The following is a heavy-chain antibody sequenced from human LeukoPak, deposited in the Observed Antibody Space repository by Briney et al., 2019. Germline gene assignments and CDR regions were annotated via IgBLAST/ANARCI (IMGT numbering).Heavy chain of an antibody. CDR2: IWYDGSNK. D-gene: IGHD3-16*01. CDR1: GFTFSSYG. CDR3: ARGYGYYYGMDV. Sequence: PGGSLRLSCAASGFTFSSYGMPWVRQAPGKGLEWVAVIWYDGSNKYYADSVKGRFTISRDNSKNTLYLQMNSLRAEDTAVYYCARGYGYYYGMDVWGQGTTVTVSS. J-gene: IGHJ6*02. V-gene: IGHV3-33*01.